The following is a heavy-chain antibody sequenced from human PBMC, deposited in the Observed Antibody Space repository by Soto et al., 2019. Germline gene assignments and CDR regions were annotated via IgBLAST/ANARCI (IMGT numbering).Heavy chain of an antibody. J-gene: IGHJ6*02. D-gene: IGHD6-13*01. CDR1: GFTFSSYS. CDR2: ISSSSSYI. Sequence: GSLRLSCAASGFTFSSYSMNWVRQAPGKGLEWVSSISSSSSYIYYADSVKGRSTISRDNAKNSLYLQMNSLRAEDTAVYYCASGSSSLDVWGQGTTVTVSS. V-gene: IGHV3-21*01. CDR3: ASGSSSLDV.